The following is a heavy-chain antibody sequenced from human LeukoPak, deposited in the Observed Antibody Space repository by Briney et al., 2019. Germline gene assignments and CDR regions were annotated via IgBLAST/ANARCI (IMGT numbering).Heavy chain of an antibody. CDR1: GGSFSGHY. D-gene: IGHD2-2*01. J-gene: IGHJ4*02. CDR3: ARGHVPAANFDY. CDR2: INHSGST. Sequence: SSETLSLTCAVYGGSFSGHYWSWIRQPPGKGLEWIGEINHSGSTNYNPSLKSRVTISVDTSKNQFSLKLSSVTAADTAVYYCARGHVPAANFDYWGQGTLVTVSS. V-gene: IGHV4-34*01.